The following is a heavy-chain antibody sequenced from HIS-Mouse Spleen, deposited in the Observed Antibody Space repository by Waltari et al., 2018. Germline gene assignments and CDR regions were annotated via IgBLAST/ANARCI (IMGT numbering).Heavy chain of an antibody. Sequence: EAVIWYDGSNKYYADSVKGRFTISRDNSKNTLYLQMNSLRAEDTAVYYCAKSKGSSWYFDYWGQGTLVTVSS. CDR3: AKSKGSSWYFDY. CDR2: IWYDGSNK. D-gene: IGHD6-13*01. J-gene: IGHJ4*02. V-gene: IGHV3-33*06.